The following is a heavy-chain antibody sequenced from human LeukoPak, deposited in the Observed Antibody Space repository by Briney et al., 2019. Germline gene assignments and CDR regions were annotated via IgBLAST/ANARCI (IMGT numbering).Heavy chain of an antibody. Sequence: SETLSLTCTVSGGSISSSSYYWSWIRQPAGKGLEWIGRIYTSGSTNYNPSLKSRVTISVDTSKNQFSLKLSSVTAADTAVYYCARERSYYYGLIDYWGQGTLVTVSS. J-gene: IGHJ4*02. D-gene: IGHD3-10*01. CDR3: ARERSYYYGLIDY. CDR1: GGSISSSSYY. CDR2: IYTSGST. V-gene: IGHV4-61*02.